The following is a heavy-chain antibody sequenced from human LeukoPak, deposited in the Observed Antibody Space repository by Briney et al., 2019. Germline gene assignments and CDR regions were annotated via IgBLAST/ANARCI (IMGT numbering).Heavy chain of an antibody. Sequence: ASVKVSCKVSGYTLTELSMHWVRQAPGKGLEWMGGFDPEDGETIYAQKFQGRVTMTEDTSTDTAYMELGSLRSEDTAVYYCATIPHYDYVWGSYRYRGAFDIWGQGTMVTVSS. CDR1: GYTLTELS. CDR3: ATIPHYDYVWGSYRYRGAFDI. D-gene: IGHD3-16*02. CDR2: FDPEDGET. J-gene: IGHJ3*02. V-gene: IGHV1-24*01.